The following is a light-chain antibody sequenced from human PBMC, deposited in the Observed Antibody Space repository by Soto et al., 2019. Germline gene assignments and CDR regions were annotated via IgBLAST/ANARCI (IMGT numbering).Light chain of an antibody. Sequence: QSALTQPASVSGSPGQSITISCTGTSSDVGSYNLVSWYQQHPGKAPKLMIYEGSKRPSGVSNRFSGSKSGNTACLTISGLQAEDEADYYCCSYAGSVVFGGGTKLTVL. CDR3: CSYAGSVV. J-gene: IGLJ2*01. V-gene: IGLV2-23*01. CDR2: EGS. CDR1: SSDVGSYNL.